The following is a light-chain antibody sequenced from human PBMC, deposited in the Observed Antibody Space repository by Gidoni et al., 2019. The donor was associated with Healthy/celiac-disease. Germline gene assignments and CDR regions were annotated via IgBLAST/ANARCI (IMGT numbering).Light chain of an antibody. CDR3: QQYGSSPPKLT. CDR2: GAS. Sequence: EIVLTQSPGTLSLSPGERATLSCRASQSVSSSYLAWYQQKPGQAPRLLIYGASSRATGIPDRFSGSVSGTDFTLTISRLEPEDFAVYYCQQYGSSPPKLTFXGXTKVEIK. V-gene: IGKV3-20*01. CDR1: QSVSSSY. J-gene: IGKJ4*01.